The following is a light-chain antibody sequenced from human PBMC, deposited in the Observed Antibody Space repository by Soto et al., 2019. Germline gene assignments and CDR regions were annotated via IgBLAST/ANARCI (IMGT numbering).Light chain of an antibody. J-gene: IGKJ1*01. Sequence: MTKYDVHLSLSPGTRVALSCRASQLFSSSLAWYQRRPGQAPRLLIYGSSTMATGVPPRFSGSASGTEFTLTISSLQPDDFGVYYCQQYNDWPRAFGQGTKVDIK. V-gene: IGKV3-15*01. CDR2: GSS. CDR1: QLFSSS. CDR3: QQYNDWPRA.